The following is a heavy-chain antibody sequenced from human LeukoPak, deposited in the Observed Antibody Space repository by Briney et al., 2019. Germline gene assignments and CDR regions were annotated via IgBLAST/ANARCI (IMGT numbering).Heavy chain of an antibody. CDR1: GYNFASYW. CDR2: IYPGDSDT. J-gene: IGHJ4*02. D-gene: IGHD3-10*01. Sequence: GESLKISCKGSGYNFASYWIGWVRQMPGKGLEWMGIIYPGDSDTRYSPSFQGQVTISADKSISTAYLQWSSLKASDTAMYYCARLAGSITMVRGVPYWGQGTLVTVSS. V-gene: IGHV5-51*01. CDR3: ARLAGSITMVRGVPY.